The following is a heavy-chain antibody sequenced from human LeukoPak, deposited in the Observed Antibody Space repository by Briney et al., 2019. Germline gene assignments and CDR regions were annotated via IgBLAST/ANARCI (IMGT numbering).Heavy chain of an antibody. J-gene: IGHJ6*02. CDR1: GFTFSSYW. CDR2: IKQDGSEK. V-gene: IGHV3-7*04. CDR3: ATDIVVVPAVLPYYYYGMDV. D-gene: IGHD2-2*01. Sequence: PGGSLRLSCAASGFTFSSYWMSWVRQAPGKGLEWVANIKQDGSEKYYVDSVKGRFTISRDNAKNSLYLQMNSLRAEDTAVYYCATDIVVVPAVLPYYYYGMDVWGQGTTVTVSS.